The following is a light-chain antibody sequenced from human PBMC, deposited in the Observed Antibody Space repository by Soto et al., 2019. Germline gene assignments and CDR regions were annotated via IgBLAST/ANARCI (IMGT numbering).Light chain of an antibody. V-gene: IGLV3-21*04. Sequence: SSELTQSPSVSVAPEKTATITCGGNNIGNKRVHWYRQKPGQAPVLLISYDSDRPSGIPERFSGSNSGNTATLTISRVEAGDEAAYYCQVWDIMTDNYVFGSGTKLTVL. J-gene: IGLJ1*01. CDR1: NIGNKR. CDR3: QVWDIMTDNYV. CDR2: YDS.